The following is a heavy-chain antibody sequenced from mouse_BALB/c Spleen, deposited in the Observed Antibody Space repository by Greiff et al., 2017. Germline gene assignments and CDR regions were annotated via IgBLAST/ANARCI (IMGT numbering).Heavy chain of an antibody. J-gene: IGHJ2*01. CDR2: ISYDGSN. CDR1: GYSITSGYY. V-gene: IGHV3-6*02. D-gene: IGHD2-1*01. Sequence: ESGPGLVKPSQSLSLTCSVTGYSITSGYYWSWLRHFPGTPQEWRCYISYDGSNNYNPSLNNRFSITRDTSKNPFFLKLNSVTSEDTATYYCSREGGNYGGFDYWGQGTTLTVSS. CDR3: SREGGNYGGFDY.